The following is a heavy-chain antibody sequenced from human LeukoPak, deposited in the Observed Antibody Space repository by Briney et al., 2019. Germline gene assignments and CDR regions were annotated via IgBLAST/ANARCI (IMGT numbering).Heavy chain of an antibody. J-gene: IGHJ6*01. D-gene: IGHD1-20*01. Sequence: GRSLRLSCAASGFTFSSYGMHWVRQAPAKGLEWVAVIWYDGSNKYYADSVKGRFTISRDNSKNTLYLQMNSLRAEDTAVYYCAREHHTITDYYCGMDGWGEGATVSVSS. V-gene: IGHV3-33*01. CDR3: AREHHTITDYYCGMDG. CDR1: GFTFSSYG. CDR2: IWYDGSNK.